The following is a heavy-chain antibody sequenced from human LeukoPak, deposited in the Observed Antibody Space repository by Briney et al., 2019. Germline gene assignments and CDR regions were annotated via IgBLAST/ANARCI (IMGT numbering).Heavy chain of an antibody. D-gene: IGHD3-16*01. CDR1: GFSFSSFW. Sequence: GGSLRLSCAASGFSFSSFWMSWVRQAPGKGLEWAANIKQDGSEKYYGDSVKGRFTISRDNAKNSLYLQMSSLRAEDTAVYYCARVASYVERATVTNPSDHWGQGTLVTVSS. J-gene: IGHJ4*02. CDR3: ARVASYVERATVTNPSDH. CDR2: IKQDGSEK. V-gene: IGHV3-7*01.